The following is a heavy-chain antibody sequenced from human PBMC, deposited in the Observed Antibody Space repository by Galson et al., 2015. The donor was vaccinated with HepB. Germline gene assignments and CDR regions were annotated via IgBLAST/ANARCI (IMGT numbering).Heavy chain of an antibody. Sequence: SPRLSCAASGFAFDTHAMSWVRQAPGRGLEWISGISGNGDSTFYADSVKGRFTVSRANSNNMLYLQMNSLRAEDAGLYFCAKGYGLFDSWGQGILVTVSS. V-gene: IGHV3-23*01. CDR1: GFAFDTHA. CDR2: ISGNGDST. CDR3: AKGYGLFDS. D-gene: IGHD5-18*01. J-gene: IGHJ5*01.